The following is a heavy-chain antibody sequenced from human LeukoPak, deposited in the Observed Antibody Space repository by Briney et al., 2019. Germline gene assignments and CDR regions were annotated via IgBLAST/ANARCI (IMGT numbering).Heavy chain of an antibody. CDR3: ARVSAASFDY. D-gene: IGHD6-13*01. CDR1: GGSISSYY. Sequence: SETLSLTCTVSGGSISSYYWSWTRQPPGKGLEWIGYIYYSGSTNYNPSLKSRVTISVDTSKNQFSLKLSSVTAADTAVYYCARVSAASFDYCGQGTLVTVSS. V-gene: IGHV4-59*01. CDR2: IYYSGST. J-gene: IGHJ4*02.